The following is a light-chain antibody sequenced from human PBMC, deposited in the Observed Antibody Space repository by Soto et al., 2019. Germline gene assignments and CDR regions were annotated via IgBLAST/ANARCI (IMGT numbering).Light chain of an antibody. J-gene: IGLJ3*02. CDR1: SSGVGGYSF. V-gene: IGLV2-11*01. CDR3: CSYAGNYNGV. CDR2: DVS. Sequence: QSALTQPRSVSGSPGQSVIISCTGTSSGVGGYSFVSWYQQYPGKAPKLMIYDVSKRPSGVPDRFSGSKSGNTASLTISGLQAEDEADYYCCSYAGNYNGVFGGGTKLTVL.